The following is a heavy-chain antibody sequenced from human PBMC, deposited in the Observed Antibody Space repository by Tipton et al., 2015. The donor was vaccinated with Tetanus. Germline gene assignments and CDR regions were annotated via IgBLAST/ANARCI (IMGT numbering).Heavy chain of an antibody. Sequence: LSLTCTVSGGSISSYYWTWIRQPPGRGLEWIGYVHYSGSTNYSPSLRSRVTLSVDTSKNQFSLKLSSVTAADTAVYFCARIGWLQQNKPAFDIWGQGTVFTVSS. V-gene: IGHV4-59*01. J-gene: IGHJ3*02. CDR3: ARIGWLQQNKPAFDI. CDR1: GGSISSYY. CDR2: VHYSGST. D-gene: IGHD6-19*01.